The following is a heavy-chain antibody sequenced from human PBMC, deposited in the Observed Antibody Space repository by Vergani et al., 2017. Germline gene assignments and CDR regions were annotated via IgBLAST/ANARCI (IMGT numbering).Heavy chain of an antibody. V-gene: IGHV4-30-4*08. CDR2: IYYSGSS. J-gene: IGHJ4*02. CDR3: ARVAGGSGGYYLG. CDR1: GDSSGEEEGD. D-gene: IGHD3-22*01. Sequence: QLQLQQSGPGLVQPGEARALTCIVSGDSSGEEEGDWSWIRQPPGKCRDWIGYIYYSGSSDQNPSLESRLTMSLDTSRTQFSLNLISVTAGDTAVYYCARVAGGSGGYYLGWGQGTPVTVSS.